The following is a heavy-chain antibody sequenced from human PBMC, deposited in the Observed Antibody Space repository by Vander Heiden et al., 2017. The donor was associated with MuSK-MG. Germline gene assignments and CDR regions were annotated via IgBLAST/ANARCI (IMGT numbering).Heavy chain of an antibody. V-gene: IGHV3-30*02. CDR1: GFTFSSYG. Sequence: QVQLVESGGGVVQPGGSLRLSCAASGFTFSSYGMHWVRQAPGKGLEWVAFIRYDGSNKYYADSVKGRFTISRDNSKNTLYLQMNSLSAEETAVYYCARTHDIYGTHDAFDIWGQGTMVTVSS. CDR2: IRYDGSNK. D-gene: IGHD5-18*01. J-gene: IGHJ3*02. CDR3: ARTHDIYGTHDAFDI.